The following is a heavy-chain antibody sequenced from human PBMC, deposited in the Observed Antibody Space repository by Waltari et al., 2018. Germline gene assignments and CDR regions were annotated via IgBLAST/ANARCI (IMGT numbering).Heavy chain of an antibody. CDR3: PKTQWELLPRYFYYMDV. CDR1: GGSISSNSYY. D-gene: IGHD1-26*01. Sequence: QLQLQESGPGLVKPSEALSLTCTVSGGSISSNSYYWGWIRKPPGKGLEWIWNIYYSGATYENPSLRSRVTISGDTSKTQFSLKLSSMTASDTAIYYCPKTQWELLPRYFYYMDVWCKGTTVTVSS. J-gene: IGHJ6*03. CDR2: IYYSGAT. V-gene: IGHV4-39*01.